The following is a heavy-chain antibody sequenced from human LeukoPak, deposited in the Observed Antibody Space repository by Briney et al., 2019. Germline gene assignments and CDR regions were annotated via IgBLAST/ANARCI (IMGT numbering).Heavy chain of an antibody. CDR1: GYSISSGYY. D-gene: IGHD6-25*01. V-gene: IGHV4-38-2*02. CDR3: ARKNIPSPRIRYSSDWNGRAFDY. Sequence: SETLSLTCTVSGYSISSGYYWGWVRQPPGKGLEWIGSIYHSGSTYYNPSLKSRVTISVDTSKNQFSLKLSSVTAADTAVYSCARKNIPSPRIRYSSDWNGRAFDYWGQGTLVTVSS. J-gene: IGHJ4*02. CDR2: IYHSGST.